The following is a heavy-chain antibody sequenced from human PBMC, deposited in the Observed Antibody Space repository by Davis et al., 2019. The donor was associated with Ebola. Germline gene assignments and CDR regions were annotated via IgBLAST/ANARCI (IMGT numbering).Heavy chain of an antibody. Sequence: GGSLRLSCAASGFTVSNNYMSWIRQAPGKGLEWVSYISSSGSTIYYADSVKGRFTISRDNAKNSLYLQMNSLRAEDTAVYYCASGLRGRSYYYGMDVWGQGTTVTVSS. V-gene: IGHV3-11*01. CDR1: GFTVSNNY. D-gene: IGHD3-16*01. CDR2: ISSSGSTI. CDR3: ASGLRGRSYYYGMDV. J-gene: IGHJ6*02.